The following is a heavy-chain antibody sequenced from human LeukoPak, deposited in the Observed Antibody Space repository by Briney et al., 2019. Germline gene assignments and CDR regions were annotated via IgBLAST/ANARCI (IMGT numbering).Heavy chain of an antibody. V-gene: IGHV1-69*01. CDR2: IISIFGTA. D-gene: IGHD3-16*01. Sequence: GSSVKVSCKASGGTFSSYAISWVRQAPGQGLEWMGGIISIFGTANYAQKFQGRVTITADESTSTAYMELSSLRSEDTAVYYCARQWGPRGAFDIWGQGTMVTVSS. CDR1: GGTFSSYA. CDR3: ARQWGPRGAFDI. J-gene: IGHJ3*02.